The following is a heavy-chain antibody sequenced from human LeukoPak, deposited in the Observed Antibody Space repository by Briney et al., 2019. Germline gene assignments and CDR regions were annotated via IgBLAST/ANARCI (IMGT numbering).Heavy chain of an antibody. CDR2: INPSGGST. Sequence: ASVKVSCKASGCTFTSYYMHWVRQAPGQGLEWMGIINPSGGSTSYAQKFQGRVTMTRDTSTSTVYMELSSLRSEDTAVYYCARAKGYCSGGSCYFDYWGQGTLVTVSS. CDR3: ARAKGYCSGGSCYFDY. D-gene: IGHD2-15*01. V-gene: IGHV1-46*01. J-gene: IGHJ4*02. CDR1: GCTFTSYY.